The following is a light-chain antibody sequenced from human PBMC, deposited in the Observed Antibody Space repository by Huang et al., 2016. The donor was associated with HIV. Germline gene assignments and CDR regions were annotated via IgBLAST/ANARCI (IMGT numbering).Light chain of an antibody. CDR3: QQSYSIPYT. CDR1: QSISSS. V-gene: IGKV1-39*01. Sequence: DIQITQSPSSLSASIGDRVTITCRASQSISSSVNWYQQKTGKAPKLLIYDASTLQSGVPSRFSGSESGTDFTLIISSLQPEDCATYYCQQSYSIPYTFGQGTKLEIK. J-gene: IGKJ2*01. CDR2: DAS.